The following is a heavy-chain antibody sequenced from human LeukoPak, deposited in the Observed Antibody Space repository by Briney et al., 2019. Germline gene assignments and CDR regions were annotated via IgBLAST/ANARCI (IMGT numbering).Heavy chain of an antibody. CDR3: ARGLQSGTRGAEIDY. CDR1: GYTFTSYG. Sequence: GASVKVSCKASGYTFTSYGISWVRQAPGQGLEWMGWISAYNGNTNYAQKLQGRVTVTTDTSTSTAYMELRSLRSDDTAVYYCARGLQSGTRGAEIDYWGQGTLVTVSS. D-gene: IGHD1-26*01. V-gene: IGHV1-18*01. CDR2: ISAYNGNT. J-gene: IGHJ4*02.